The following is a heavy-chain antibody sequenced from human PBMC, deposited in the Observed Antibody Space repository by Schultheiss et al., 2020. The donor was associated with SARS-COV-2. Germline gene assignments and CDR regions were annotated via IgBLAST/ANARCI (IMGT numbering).Heavy chain of an antibody. J-gene: IGHJ3*02. CDR1: GFTFSSYG. D-gene: IGHD6-13*01. CDR3: AREGSSWYVRKAGAFDI. CDR2: ISYDGSNK. Sequence: GGSLRLSCAASGFTFSSYGMHWVRQAPGKGLEWVAVISYDGSNKYYADSVKGRFTISRDNSKNTLYLQMNSLRAEDTAVYYCAREGSSWYVRKAGAFDIWGQGTMVTVSS. V-gene: IGHV3-30*06.